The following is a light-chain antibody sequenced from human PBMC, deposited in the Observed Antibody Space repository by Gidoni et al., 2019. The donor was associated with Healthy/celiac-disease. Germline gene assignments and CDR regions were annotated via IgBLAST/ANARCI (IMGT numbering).Light chain of an antibody. J-gene: IGKJ1*01. Sequence: EIVLTQSPGTLSLSPGERATLSCLASQSVSSSYLAWYQQKPGQAPRLLIYGASSSATGIPDRFSGSGSGTDFTLNISRVEPEDFAVYYCQQYGSSPLTFGQGTKVEIK. CDR1: QSVSSSY. CDR2: GAS. V-gene: IGKV3-20*01. CDR3: QQYGSSPLT.